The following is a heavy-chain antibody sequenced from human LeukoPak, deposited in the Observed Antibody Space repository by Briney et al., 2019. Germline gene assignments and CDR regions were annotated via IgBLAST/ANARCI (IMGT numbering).Heavy chain of an antibody. J-gene: IGHJ4*02. CDR2: INPSGGST. D-gene: IGHD3-10*01. CDR3: ARDRYYGSGSYYELAY. V-gene: IGHV1-46*01. CDR1: GYTFTNYY. Sequence: APVKVSCKASGYTFTNYYIHWVRQAPGQGLEWMGIINPSGGSTTYAQKFQGRVTMTRDTSTSTVYMELSSLRSEDTAVYYCARDRYYGSGSYYELAYWGQGTLVTVSS.